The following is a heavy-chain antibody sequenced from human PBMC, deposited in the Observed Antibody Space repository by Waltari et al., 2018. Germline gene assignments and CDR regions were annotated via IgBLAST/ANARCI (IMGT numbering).Heavy chain of an antibody. Sequence: QVQLVQSGAELKKPAASVTVSCRASGYDFTAYYIHWVRQAPGEGLEWMGRVNPNTGATDYAQRFQDRVTMTRDTSITTVYMDLSRLTSDDTAVYFCARGSGSQAGLWGQGTLVTVSS. CDR1: GYDFTAYY. J-gene: IGHJ4*02. CDR3: ARGSGSQAGL. CDR2: VNPNTGAT. D-gene: IGHD1-26*01. V-gene: IGHV1-2*06.